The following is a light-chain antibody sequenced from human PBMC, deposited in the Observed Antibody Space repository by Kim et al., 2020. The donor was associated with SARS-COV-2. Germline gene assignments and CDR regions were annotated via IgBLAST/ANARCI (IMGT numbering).Light chain of an antibody. V-gene: IGKV3-15*01. J-gene: IGKJ2*01. CDR2: GAS. Sequence: EIVMTQSPATLSVSPGERATLSCRASQSVSSNFAWYQQKPGQAPRLLIYGASTRATGIPARFSGSGSGTEFTLTISSLQSEDFAVYYCQQYNNWTPRYTFGQGNKLEI. CDR1: QSVSSN. CDR3: QQYNNWTPRYT.